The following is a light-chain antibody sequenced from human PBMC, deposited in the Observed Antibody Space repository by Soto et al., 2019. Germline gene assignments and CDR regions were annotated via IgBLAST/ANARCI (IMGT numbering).Light chain of an antibody. CDR1: SSDVGGYNY. J-gene: IGLJ1*01. CDR3: SSYTSSSTYV. V-gene: IGLV2-14*03. CDR2: DVS. Sequence: QSVLTQPASVSGSPGQSITISCTGTSSDVGGYNYVSWYQQHPGKAPKLMISDVSNRPSGVSNRFSGSQSGNTASLTISGLQAEDEADYYCSSYTSSSTYVFGTGTKLTVL.